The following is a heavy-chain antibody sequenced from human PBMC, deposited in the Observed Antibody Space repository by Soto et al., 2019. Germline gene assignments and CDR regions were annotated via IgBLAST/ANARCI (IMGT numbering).Heavy chain of an antibody. Sequence: QVHLVQSGAEVKKPGASVKVSCKGSGYYFTTSGITWVRRAPGQGLEWMAWISAHNGNNDYAQKHQGRVTVTRDTSTRTAYMELRSLRSDDTAVYYCARGRYGDYWGQGALVTVSS. CDR1: GYYFTTSG. D-gene: IGHD1-1*01. CDR3: ARGRYGDY. J-gene: IGHJ4*02. V-gene: IGHV1-18*01. CDR2: ISAHNGNN.